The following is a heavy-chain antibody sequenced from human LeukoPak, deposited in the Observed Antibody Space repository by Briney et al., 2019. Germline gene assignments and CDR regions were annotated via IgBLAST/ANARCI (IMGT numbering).Heavy chain of an antibody. CDR3: AGAFREYSSSIRFDY. V-gene: IGHV3-66*02. Sequence: SGGSLRLSCAASGVTVSSNYMSWVRQAPGKGLEWVSVIYSGGSTYYADSVKGRFTISRDNSKNTLYLQMNSLRAEDTAVYYCAGAFREYSSSIRFDYWGQGTLVTVSS. J-gene: IGHJ4*02. CDR1: GVTVSSNY. D-gene: IGHD6-13*01. CDR2: IYSGGST.